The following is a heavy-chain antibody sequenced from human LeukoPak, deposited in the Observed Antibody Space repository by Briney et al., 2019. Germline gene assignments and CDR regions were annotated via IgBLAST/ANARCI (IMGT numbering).Heavy chain of an antibody. CDR1: GFTFSSYD. CDR2: IGTAGDT. D-gene: IGHD5/OR15-5a*01. V-gene: IGHV3-13*01. J-gene: IGHJ6*02. CDR3: ARGPSRMGPTGYYYGMDV. Sequence: GGSLRLSCAASGFTFSSYDMHWVRQATGKGLEWVSDIGTAGDTYYPGSVKGRFTISRENAKNSLYLQMNSLRAGDTAVYYCARGPSRMGPTGYYYGMDVWGQGTTVTVSS.